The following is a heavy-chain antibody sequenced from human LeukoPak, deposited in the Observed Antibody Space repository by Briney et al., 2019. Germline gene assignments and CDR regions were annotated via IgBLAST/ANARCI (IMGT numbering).Heavy chain of an antibody. J-gene: IGHJ6*03. Sequence: ASVKVSCKASGYTFTGYYMHWVRQAPGQGLEWMGWINPNSGGTNYAQKFQGRVTMTRDTSISTAYMELSRLRSDDTAVYYCARVKKYQLLSAGYYYYYYMDVWGKGTTVTVSS. CDR3: ARVKKYQLLSAGYYYYYYMDV. CDR2: INPNSGGT. V-gene: IGHV1-2*02. CDR1: GYTFTGYY. D-gene: IGHD2-2*01.